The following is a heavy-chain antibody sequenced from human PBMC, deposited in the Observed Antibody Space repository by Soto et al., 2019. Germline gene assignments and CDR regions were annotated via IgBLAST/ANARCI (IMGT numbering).Heavy chain of an antibody. J-gene: IGHJ6*02. CDR2: IIPMFGTT. Sequence: QVQLVQSGPEVKKPGSSVKVSCKTSGDTFKKFAISWVRQAPGQGPEWMGGIIPMFGTTKYTPKFQGRVTFTADKSTGTAYMELTSLMAEDTATYFCARGVVPAAGAAPHYFHYGVDGWSQGNTRTVSS. V-gene: IGHV1-69*06. D-gene: IGHD2-2*01. CDR1: GDTFKKFA. CDR3: ARGVVPAAGAAPHYFHYGVDG.